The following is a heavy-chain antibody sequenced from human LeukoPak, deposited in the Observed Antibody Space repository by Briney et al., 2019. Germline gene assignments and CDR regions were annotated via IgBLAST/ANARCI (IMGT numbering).Heavy chain of an antibody. CDR1: GYTFTTYG. J-gene: IGHJ4*02. V-gene: IGHV7-4-1*02. CDR3: ARADYGSGTYYYNPVVDY. D-gene: IGHD3-10*01. CDR2: INTNTGNP. Sequence: VASVKVSCKASGYTFTTYGISWVRQAPGQGLEWMGWINTNTGNPTYAQGFTGRFAFSLDTSVSTAYLQISSLKAEDTAVYYCARADYGSGTYYYNPVVDYWGQGTLVTVSS.